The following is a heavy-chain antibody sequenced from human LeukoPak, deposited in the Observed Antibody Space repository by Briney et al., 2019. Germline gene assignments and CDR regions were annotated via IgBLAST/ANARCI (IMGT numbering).Heavy chain of an antibody. Sequence: GSLRLSCAASGFTFSNHLLHWVRQAPRKGLVWVSGIKNDGRTTLYADSAKGRFTISRDNAKNTLYLHMNSLRASDTAVYYCARRENDWGQGTLVTVCS. D-gene: IGHD1-1*01. CDR1: GFTFSNHL. V-gene: IGHV3-74*01. CDR3: ARREND. J-gene: IGHJ4*02. CDR2: IKNDGRTT.